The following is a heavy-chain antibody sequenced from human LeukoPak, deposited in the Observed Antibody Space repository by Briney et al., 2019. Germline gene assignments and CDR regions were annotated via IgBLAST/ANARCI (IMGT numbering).Heavy chain of an antibody. CDR3: AATRGSNFAY. D-gene: IGHD1-1*01. CDR2: INPSGGST. J-gene: IGHJ4*02. CDR1: GYSFTNYY. V-gene: IGHV1-46*01. Sequence: ASVRVSCKASGYSFTNYYMHWVRQAPGQGLEWMTMINPSGGSTTYAQNFQDRVTVTRDMSTSTVYMELSSLTSEDTAVYYCAATRGSNFAYWGQETLLTVPS.